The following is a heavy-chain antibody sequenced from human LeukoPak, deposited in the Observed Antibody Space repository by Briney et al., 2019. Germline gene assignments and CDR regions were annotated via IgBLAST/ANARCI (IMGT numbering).Heavy chain of an antibody. D-gene: IGHD7-27*01. V-gene: IGHV3-21*01. Sequence: NPGGSLRLSCAASGFTFSSYTMNWVRQAPGKGLEWVSSISSSSSYIYYADSVKGRFTISRDDAKNSLYLQMSSLRAEDTAVYFCARALGSGDYWGQGTLVTVSS. J-gene: IGHJ4*02. CDR2: ISSSSSYI. CDR3: ARALGSGDY. CDR1: GFTFSSYT.